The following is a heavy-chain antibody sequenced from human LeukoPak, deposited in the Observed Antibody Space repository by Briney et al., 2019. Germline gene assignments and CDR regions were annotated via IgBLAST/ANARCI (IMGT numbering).Heavy chain of an antibody. J-gene: IGHJ6*04. CDR2: ISYEGSNK. V-gene: IGHV3-30*18. CDR3: AKADWGVEWLTLNYYYYYGMDV. CDR1: GFTFSSYG. Sequence: GGSLRLSCAASGFTFSSYGMHWVRQAPGKGLEWVAVISYEGSNKYYADSVKGRFTISRDNSKNTLYLQMNSLRAEDTAVYYCAKADWGVEWLTLNYYYYYGMDVWGKGTTVTVSS. D-gene: IGHD3-3*01.